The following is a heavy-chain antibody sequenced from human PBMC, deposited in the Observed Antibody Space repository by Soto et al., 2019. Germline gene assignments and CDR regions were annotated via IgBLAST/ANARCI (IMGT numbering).Heavy chain of an antibody. J-gene: IGHJ4*02. Sequence: GGSLRLSCAASGFTFSRHWMSWLRQAPGKGLEWVANINEDGSDKYYVDSVKGRFTISRDNAKNSLYLQMSSLRFEDTAVYYCARDGGQLEDYFDYWGQGTTVTVSS. CDR2: INEDGSDK. V-gene: IGHV3-7*01. CDR1: GFTFSRHW. D-gene: IGHD6-6*01. CDR3: ARDGGQLEDYFDY.